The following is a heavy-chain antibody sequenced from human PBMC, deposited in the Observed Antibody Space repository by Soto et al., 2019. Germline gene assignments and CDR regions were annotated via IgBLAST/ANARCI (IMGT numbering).Heavy chain of an antibody. CDR3: AREVQVHTPAFVY. CDR2: ISPMFGAA. J-gene: IGHJ4*02. D-gene: IGHD3-10*01. V-gene: IGHV1-69*19. Sequence: QVQLVQSGAEMKKPGSSVKVSCQSSGGTFNTYAMNWVRQAPGQGPEWMGDISPMFGAANYAPKCHGRVTITADESTGTSYMQLSSLTSEDTALYFCAREVQVHTPAFVYWGQGTLVTVSS. CDR1: GGTFNTYA.